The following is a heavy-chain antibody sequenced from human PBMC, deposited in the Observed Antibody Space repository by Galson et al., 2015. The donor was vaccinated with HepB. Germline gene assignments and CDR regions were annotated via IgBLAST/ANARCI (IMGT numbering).Heavy chain of an antibody. Sequence: SLRLSCAASGFTFSSYVMHWVRQAPGKGLVWVSRINSDGSSTSYADSVKGRFTISRDNAKNTLFLQMNSLRAEDTAVYYCHTTTVTTGYYAMDVWGQGTTATVSS. J-gene: IGHJ6*02. D-gene: IGHD4-17*01. CDR1: GFTFSSYV. CDR3: HTTTVTTGYYAMDV. V-gene: IGHV3-74*01. CDR2: INSDGSST.